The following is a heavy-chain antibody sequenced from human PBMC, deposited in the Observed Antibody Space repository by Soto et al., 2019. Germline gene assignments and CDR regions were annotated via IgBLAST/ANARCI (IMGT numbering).Heavy chain of an antibody. V-gene: IGHV1-18*04. Sequence: ASVKVSCKAPGYTFTSYGISWVRQAPGQGLEWMGWISAYNGNTNYAQKLQGRVTITTDTSTSTAYMELSSLRSDDTAVYYCAGSSRRNAVFDIWGQGTMVTVSS. D-gene: IGHD1-26*01. CDR1: GYTFTSYG. J-gene: IGHJ3*02. CDR3: AGSSRRNAVFDI. CDR2: ISAYNGNT.